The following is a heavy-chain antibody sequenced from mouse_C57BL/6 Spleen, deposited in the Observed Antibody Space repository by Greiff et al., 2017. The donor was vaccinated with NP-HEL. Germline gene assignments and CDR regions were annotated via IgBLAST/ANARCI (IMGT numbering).Heavy chain of an antibody. J-gene: IGHJ3*01. CDR1: GYTFTDYY. Sequence: EVQLQQSGPELVKPGASVKISCKASGYTFTDYYMNWVKQSHGKSLEWIGDINPNNGGTSYNQKFKGKATLTVDKSSSTAYMELRSLTSEDSAVYYWARGKLWFAYWGQGTLVTVSA. CDR3: ARGKLWFAY. CDR2: INPNNGGT. V-gene: IGHV1-26*01.